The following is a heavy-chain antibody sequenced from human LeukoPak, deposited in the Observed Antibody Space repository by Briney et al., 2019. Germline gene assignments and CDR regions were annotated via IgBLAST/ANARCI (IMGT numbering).Heavy chain of an antibody. J-gene: IGHJ6*01. Sequence: ASVTVSCKASGYTFTSYGISWVRQAPGQGLEWMGWISAYNGNTNYAQKLQGRVTMTTDTSTRTAYMELRSLRSDDTAVYYCARDRKAVAGTVYYYGMDVWGEGTAVTVSS. D-gene: IGHD6-19*01. CDR3: ARDRKAVAGTVYYYGMDV. CDR1: GYTFTSYG. CDR2: ISAYNGNT. V-gene: IGHV1-18*01.